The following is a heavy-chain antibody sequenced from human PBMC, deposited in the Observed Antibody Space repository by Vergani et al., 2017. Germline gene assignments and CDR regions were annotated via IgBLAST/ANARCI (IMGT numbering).Heavy chain of an antibody. D-gene: IGHD2-15*01. CDR3: VGAFEGPSEVATTFYAFDI. CDR2: IIPIFGTA. Sequence: QVQLVQSGAEVKKPGSSVKVSCKASGGTFSSYAISWVRQAPGQGLEWMGGIIPIFGTANYAQKFQGRVTITADESTSTAYLELSSLRSEDTAVYYCVGAFEGPSEVATTFYAFDIWGQGTMVTVSS. V-gene: IGHV1-69*12. CDR1: GGTFSSYA. J-gene: IGHJ3*02.